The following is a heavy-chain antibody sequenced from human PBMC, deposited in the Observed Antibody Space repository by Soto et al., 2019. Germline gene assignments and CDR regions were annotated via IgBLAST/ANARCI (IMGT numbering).Heavy chain of an antibody. CDR3: ARGATARTNYYYGLDD. D-gene: IGHD1-1*01. CDR1: VFPLMDHY. V-gene: IGHV3-72*01. J-gene: IGHJ6*02. CDR2: TRNKANRYTT. Sequence: SLRLSVASPVFPLMDHYLDWVRPAPGKGPEWVGRTRNKANRYTTEYAASVKGRFTISRDDSKNSLYPQMNSLKTEDTAVYYCARGATARTNYYYGLDDWGQGTTVTVSS.